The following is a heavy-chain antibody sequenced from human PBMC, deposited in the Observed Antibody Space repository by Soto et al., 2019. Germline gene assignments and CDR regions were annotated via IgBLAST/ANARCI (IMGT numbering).Heavy chain of an antibody. CDR1: GGTFSSYT. CDR2: IIPILGIA. D-gene: IGHD2-2*01. Sequence: GASVKVSCKASGGTFSSYTISWVRQAPGQGPEWMGRIIPILGIANYAQKFQGRVTITADKSTSTAYMELSSLRSEDTAVYYCARGTSGRSGYYYMDVWGKGTTVTVSS. J-gene: IGHJ6*03. CDR3: ARGTSGRSGYYYMDV. V-gene: IGHV1-69*02.